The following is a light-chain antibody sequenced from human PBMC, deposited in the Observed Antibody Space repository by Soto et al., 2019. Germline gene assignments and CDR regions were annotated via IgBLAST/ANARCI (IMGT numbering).Light chain of an antibody. CDR1: SSVVGGYNY. Sequence: QSVLTQPASVSGSPGQSITISCTGTSSVVGGYNYVSWYQQHPGKAPKLMIYDVSNRPSGVSNRFSGSKSGNTASLTISGLQAEYEADYYCSSYTSIRGYVFGTGTMVTVL. J-gene: IGLJ1*01. CDR2: DVS. CDR3: SSYTSIRGYV. V-gene: IGLV2-14*01.